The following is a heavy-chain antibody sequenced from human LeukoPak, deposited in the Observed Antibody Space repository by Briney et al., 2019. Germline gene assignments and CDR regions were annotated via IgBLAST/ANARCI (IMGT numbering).Heavy chain of an antibody. Sequence: ASVKLSCKASGYTFTGYYMHWVRQAPGQGLEWMGWINPNSGGTNYAQNFQVRVTVTRDTSTATAYMELRWLTSDDTAVYYCARDLFTRKTLGNWDSRAFHIWGQGTMVTVSS. D-gene: IGHD1-14*01. CDR2: INPNSGGT. CDR1: GYTFTGYY. J-gene: IGHJ3*02. CDR3: ARDLFTRKTLGNWDSRAFHI. V-gene: IGHV1-2*02.